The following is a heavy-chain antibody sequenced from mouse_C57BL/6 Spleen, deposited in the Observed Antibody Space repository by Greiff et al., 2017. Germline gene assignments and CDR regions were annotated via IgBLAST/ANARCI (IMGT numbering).Heavy chain of an antibody. CDR1: GYTFTSYW. CDR3: ARRFGGYAMDY. CDR2: IYPGSGST. D-gene: IGHD1-1*02. J-gene: IGHJ4*01. V-gene: IGHV1-55*01. Sequence: QVQLKQPGAELVKPGASVKMSCKASGYTFTSYWITWVKQRPGQGLEWIGDIYPGSGSTNYNEKFKSKATLTVDTSSSTAYMQLSSLTSEDSAVYYCARRFGGYAMDYWGQGTSVTVSA.